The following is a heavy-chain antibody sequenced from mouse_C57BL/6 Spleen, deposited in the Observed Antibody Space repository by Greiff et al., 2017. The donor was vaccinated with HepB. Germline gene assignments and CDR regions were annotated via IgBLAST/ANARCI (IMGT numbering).Heavy chain of an antibody. Sequence: EVQLQQSGPELVKPGASVKMSCKASGYTFTDYNMHWVKQSHGKSLEWIGCINPNNGGTSYNQKFKGKATLTVNKSSSTAYMELRSLTSEDSAVYYCAREGDSLYYYGSREYYFDYWGQGTTLTVSS. CDR2: INPNNGGT. V-gene: IGHV1-22*01. J-gene: IGHJ2*01. D-gene: IGHD1-1*01. CDR1: GYTFTDYN. CDR3: AREGDSLYYYGSREYYFDY.